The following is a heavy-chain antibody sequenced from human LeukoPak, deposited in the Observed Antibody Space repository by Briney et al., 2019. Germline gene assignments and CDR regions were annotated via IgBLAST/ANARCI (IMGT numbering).Heavy chain of an antibody. D-gene: IGHD2-15*01. CDR3: ARDSRSRIYFDY. CDR1: GGSISSSSYY. Sequence: PSETLSLTCTVSGGSISSSSYYWGWIRQPPGKGLEWIGSIYYSGSTYYNPSLKSRVTISVDTSKNQFSLKLSSVTAADTAVYYCARDSRSRIYFDYWGQGTLVTVSS. J-gene: IGHJ4*02. CDR2: IYYSGST. V-gene: IGHV4-39*07.